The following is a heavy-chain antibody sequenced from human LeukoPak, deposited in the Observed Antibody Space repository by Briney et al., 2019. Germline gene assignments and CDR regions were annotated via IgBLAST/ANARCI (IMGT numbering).Heavy chain of an antibody. J-gene: IGHJ1*01. CDR1: GGSFSGYY. CDR3: ARRRYYDGSGYLE. V-gene: IGHV4-34*01. D-gene: IGHD3-22*01. Sequence: SETLSLTCAVYGGSFSGYYWSWIRQPPGKGLEWIGEINHSGSTNYNPSLKSRVTMSVDPSNNQFSLTLRSVTAADTALYYFARRRYYDGSGYLEWGQGTLLSVSS. CDR2: INHSGST.